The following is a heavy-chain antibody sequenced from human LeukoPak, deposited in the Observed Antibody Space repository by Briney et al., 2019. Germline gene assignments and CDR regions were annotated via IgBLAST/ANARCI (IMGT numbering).Heavy chain of an antibody. Sequence: GGSLRLSCAASGFTFSNYVMNWVRQAPGKGLEWVANIKQDGSEKYYVGSVKGRFTISRDNAKNSLYLQMNSLRAEDTAVYYCARGPPVVPAAMRYYYYYGMDVWGQGTTVTVSS. CDR3: ARGPPVVPAAMRYYYYYGMDV. D-gene: IGHD2-2*01. CDR1: GFTFSNYV. J-gene: IGHJ6*02. CDR2: IKQDGSEK. V-gene: IGHV3-7*03.